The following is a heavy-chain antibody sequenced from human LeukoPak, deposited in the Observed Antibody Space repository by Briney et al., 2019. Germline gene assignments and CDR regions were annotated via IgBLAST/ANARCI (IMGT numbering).Heavy chain of an antibody. Sequence: RGSLRLSCAASGFTFSSYGMHWVRQAPGKGLEWVAVIWYDGSNKYYADSVKGRFTISRDNSKNTLYLQMNSLRAEDTAVYYCTRGSSSVSTRFDPWGQGTLVTVSS. CDR1: GFTFSSYG. CDR3: TRGSSSVSTRFDP. D-gene: IGHD6-6*01. CDR2: IWYDGSNK. J-gene: IGHJ5*02. V-gene: IGHV3-33*01.